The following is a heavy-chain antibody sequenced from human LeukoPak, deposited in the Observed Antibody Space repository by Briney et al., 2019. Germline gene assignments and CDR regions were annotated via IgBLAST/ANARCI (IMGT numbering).Heavy chain of an antibody. CDR3: ARDWSGYSYGPFDY. J-gene: IGHJ4*02. CDR1: GGTFSSYA. CDR2: IIPIFGTA. D-gene: IGHD5-18*01. Sequence: SVKVSCKASGGTFSSYAISWVRQAPGQGLEWMRGIIPIFGTANYAQKFQGRVTITADESTSTAYMELSSLRSEDTAVYYCARDWSGYSYGPFDYWGQGTLVTVSS. V-gene: IGHV1-69*13.